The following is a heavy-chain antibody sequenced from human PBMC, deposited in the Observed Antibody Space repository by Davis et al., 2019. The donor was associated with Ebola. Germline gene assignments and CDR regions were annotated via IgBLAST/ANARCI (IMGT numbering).Heavy chain of an antibody. CDR2: LGLGADT. CDR1: GFSFNSYD. J-gene: IGHJ3*01. Sequence: SLNISCVASGFSFNSYDINWVRQAPGKGLEWVSTLGLGADTYYADSVKGRFTISRDNSKNTLHLQMNSLRVEDTAIYYCAKDTPNIWFDVWGQGTMVAVSS. V-gene: IGHV3-23*01. D-gene: IGHD2-15*01. CDR3: AKDTPNIWFDV.